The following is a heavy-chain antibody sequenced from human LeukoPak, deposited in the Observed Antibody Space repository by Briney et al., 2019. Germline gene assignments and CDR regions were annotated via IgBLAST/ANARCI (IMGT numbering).Heavy chain of an antibody. J-gene: IGHJ5*02. Sequence: GGSLRLSCGVSGFTFSTYGMSWVRQAPAKGLEWVSGISGSGSYTDYADSVKGRFTISRDNSKNTLYLQMNSLRAEDTAVYYCARVGLSTWGQGTLVTVSS. D-gene: IGHD3-10*01. CDR1: GFTFSTYG. CDR3: ARVGLST. CDR2: ISGSGSYT. V-gene: IGHV3-23*01.